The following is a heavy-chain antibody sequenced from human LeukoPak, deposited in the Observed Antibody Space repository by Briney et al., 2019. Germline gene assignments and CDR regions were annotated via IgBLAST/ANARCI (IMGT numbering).Heavy chain of an antibody. CDR1: GFTFSRYN. Sequence: PGGSLRLSCAASGFTFSRYNMHWVRQAPGKGLVWVSRISSDGSSTRYADSVKGRFTISRDNAKNTLYLQVNSLRAEDTAVYYCAWGDCSTISCPQDWFDPWGQGTLVTVSS. CDR2: ISSDGSST. CDR3: AWGDCSTISCPQDWFDP. D-gene: IGHD2-2*01. J-gene: IGHJ5*02. V-gene: IGHV3-74*01.